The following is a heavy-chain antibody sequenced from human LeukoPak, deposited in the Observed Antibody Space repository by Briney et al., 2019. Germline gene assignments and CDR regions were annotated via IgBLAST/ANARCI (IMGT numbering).Heavy chain of an antibody. D-gene: IGHD3-10*01. V-gene: IGHV1-18*01. Sequence: GASVKVSCKASGYTFTSYGISWVRQAPGQGLEWMGWISAYNGNTNYAQKLQGRVTMTTDTSTSTAYMELRSLRSDDTAVYYCARARGVRGVLVSFDIWGQGTMVTVSS. CDR3: ARARGVRGVLVSFDI. CDR1: GYTFTSYG. CDR2: ISAYNGNT. J-gene: IGHJ3*02.